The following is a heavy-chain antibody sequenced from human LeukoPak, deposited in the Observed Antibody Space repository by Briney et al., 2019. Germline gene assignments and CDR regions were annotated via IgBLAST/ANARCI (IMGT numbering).Heavy chain of an antibody. Sequence: GGSLTLSCAASGFDLSDYWMHWVRQAPAKGPVWVSRVNTDGDSTIYADFVEGRFTISRDNAKNTLYLRMRTLRAEDTAVYYCARTRGNAFDIWGLGTLVTVSS. J-gene: IGHJ3*02. CDR2: VNTDGDST. D-gene: IGHD3-10*01. CDR1: GFDLSDYW. V-gene: IGHV3-74*01. CDR3: ARTRGNAFDI.